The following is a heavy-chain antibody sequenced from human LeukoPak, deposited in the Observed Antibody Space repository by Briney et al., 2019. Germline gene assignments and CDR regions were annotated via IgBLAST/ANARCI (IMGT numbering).Heavy chain of an antibody. CDR1: GYTFTSYG. CDR2: IGAYNGNT. CDR3: ARDPRKYGEPSGLVRD. V-gene: IGHV1-18*01. Sequence: GASVKVSCKASGYTFTSYGISWVRQAPGQGLEWMGWIGAYNGNTNYAQKLQGRVTMTTDTSTSTAYMELRSLRSDDTAVYYCARDPRKYGEPSGLVRDWGQGTLVTVSS. J-gene: IGHJ4*02. D-gene: IGHD4-17*01.